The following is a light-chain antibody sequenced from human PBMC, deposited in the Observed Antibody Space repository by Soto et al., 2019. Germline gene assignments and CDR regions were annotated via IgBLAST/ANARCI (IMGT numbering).Light chain of an antibody. CDR1: QSISSW. V-gene: IGKV1-39*01. J-gene: IGKJ4*01. CDR2: SAS. CDR3: QQSYSTPLT. Sequence: DIQMTQSPSTLSASVGDRVTITCRASQSISSWLAWYQQKPGKAPKLLIYSASTLQSGVPSRFSGSASRTDFTLTISSLQPEDFATYFCQQSYSTPLTFGGGTKVDIK.